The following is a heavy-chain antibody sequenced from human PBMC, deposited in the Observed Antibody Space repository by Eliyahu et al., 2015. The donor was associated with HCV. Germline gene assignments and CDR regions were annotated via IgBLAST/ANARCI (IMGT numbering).Heavy chain of an antibody. Sequence: QVQLVQSGAEVKKXGASVKVSCKASGYNFRSYGXSWVRQAPGQGLEWMGWISAYNGDTNYAQKFRGRVTMTTDSSTNTADMELRSLTSEDTAVYYCVRSPNAYFDYWGQGAQVTVSS. J-gene: IGHJ4*02. D-gene: IGHD4/OR15-4a*01. CDR3: VRSPNAYFDY. CDR1: GYNFRSYG. CDR2: ISAYNGDT. V-gene: IGHV1-18*01.